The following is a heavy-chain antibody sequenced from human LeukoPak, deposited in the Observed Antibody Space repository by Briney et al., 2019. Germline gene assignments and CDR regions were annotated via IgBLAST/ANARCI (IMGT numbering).Heavy chain of an antibody. Sequence: GGSLRLSCAASDFTFSDYGMHWVRQAPGKGLEWVAFIRYDGSNKYYADSVKGRFTISRDNSKNTLYLQLNSLRAEDTALYYCAKESSSGWYMDYWGQGTLVTVSS. CDR1: DFTFSDYG. CDR3: AKESSSGWYMDY. CDR2: IRYDGSNK. V-gene: IGHV3-30*02. D-gene: IGHD6-19*01. J-gene: IGHJ4*02.